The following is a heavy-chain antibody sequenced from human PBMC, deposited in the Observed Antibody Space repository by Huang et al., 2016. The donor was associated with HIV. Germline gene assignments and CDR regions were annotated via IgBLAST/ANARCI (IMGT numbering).Heavy chain of an antibody. CDR1: GFTFSSYG. V-gene: IGHV3-30*18. CDR3: AKGGSAAAVLDF. D-gene: IGHD6-13*01. CDR2: RSYDGKTK. J-gene: IGHJ4*02. Sequence: QVQLVESGGGVVQPGRSLRIYCAASGFTFSSYGMHWVRQASGKGLEGVAVRSYDGKTKYYADSVKGRFSISRDNSKTTVYLQLNSLRVEDTAVYYCAKGGSAAAVLDFWGQGTLVTVSS.